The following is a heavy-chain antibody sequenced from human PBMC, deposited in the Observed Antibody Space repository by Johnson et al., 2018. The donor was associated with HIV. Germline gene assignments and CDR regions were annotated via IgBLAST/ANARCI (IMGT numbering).Heavy chain of an antibody. V-gene: IGHV3-30*04. CDR2: ITYDGRNK. J-gene: IGHJ3*02. D-gene: IGHD6-19*01. CDR1: GFTFRSYA. Sequence: EKLVESGGGVMQPGKSLRLSCEASGFTFRSYAMHWVRQAPGKGLEWVAVITYDGRNKYYADSVKGRFIIFRDNSKNLTNLQMNGLSDEDTADYYCVRDQGSGWPTNAFDIWGRGTRVTVSS. CDR3: VRDQGSGWPTNAFDI.